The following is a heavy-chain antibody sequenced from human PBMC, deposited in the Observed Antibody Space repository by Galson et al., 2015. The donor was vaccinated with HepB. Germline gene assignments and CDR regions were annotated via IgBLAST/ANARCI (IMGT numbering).Heavy chain of an antibody. CDR2: IIPIFGTA. D-gene: IGHD1-26*01. V-gene: IGHV1-69*13. J-gene: IGHJ4*02. Sequence: SVKVSCKASGGTFSSYAISWVRQAPGQGLVWMGGIIPIFGTANYAQKFQGRVTITADESTSTAYMELSSLRSEDTAVYYCARDRFRLVGATSGFDYWGQGTLVTVSS. CDR1: GGTFSSYA. CDR3: ARDRFRLVGATSGFDY.